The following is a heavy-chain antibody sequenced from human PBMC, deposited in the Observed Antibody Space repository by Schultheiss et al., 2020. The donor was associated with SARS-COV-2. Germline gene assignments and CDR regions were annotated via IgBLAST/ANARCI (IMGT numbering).Heavy chain of an antibody. CDR3: ARGAEPGLGY. Sequence: SQTLSLTCAVYGGSFSGYYWSWIRQPPGKGLEWIGSISYSGSTNYNPSLKSRVTISVDTAKNQFSLKLSSVTAADTAVYYCARGAEPGLGYWGQGTLVTVSS. V-gene: IGHV4-34*01. CDR2: ISYSGST. D-gene: IGHD1-14*01. J-gene: IGHJ4*02. CDR1: GGSFSGYY.